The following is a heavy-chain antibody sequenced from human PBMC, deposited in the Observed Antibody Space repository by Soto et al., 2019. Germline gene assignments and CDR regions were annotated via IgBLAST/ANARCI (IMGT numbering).Heavy chain of an antibody. D-gene: IGHD6-6*01. Sequence: QVQLVQSGAEVKKPGSSVKVSWKASGGTFSSYAISWVRQAPGQGLEWMGGIIPIFGTANYAQKFQGRVTIIADESTSTAYMELSSLRSEDTAVYYCARSTYSSSSGDYYYGMDVWGQGTTVTVSS. J-gene: IGHJ6*02. V-gene: IGHV1-69*01. CDR2: IIPIFGTA. CDR3: ARSTYSSSSGDYYYGMDV. CDR1: GGTFSSYA.